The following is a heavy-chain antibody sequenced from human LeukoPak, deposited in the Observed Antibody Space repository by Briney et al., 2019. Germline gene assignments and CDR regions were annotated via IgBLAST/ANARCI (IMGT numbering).Heavy chain of an antibody. V-gene: IGHV4-34*01. CDR3: ARSSTISPYYYYYGMDV. J-gene: IGHJ6*04. Sequence: SETLALTCAVYGGYFRDYYWSLIRQPPGKGLEWIGGISHSGSTNYNPSLKSRVTISVDTSKNQFALKLSSVTAADTAVYYCARSSTISPYYYYYGMDVWVKGTTVTVSS. D-gene: IGHD4/OR15-4a*01. CDR2: ISHSGST. CDR1: GGYFRDYY.